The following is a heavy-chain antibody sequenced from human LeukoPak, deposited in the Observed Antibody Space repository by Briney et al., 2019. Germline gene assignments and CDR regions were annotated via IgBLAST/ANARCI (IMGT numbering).Heavy chain of an antibody. J-gene: IGHJ5*02. V-gene: IGHV3-21*01. D-gene: IGHD6-6*01. CDR2: ISRSSSYI. CDR3: APDPEYSSLSWNWFDP. CDR1: GFTFTSYS. Sequence: GGSLSLSCEASGFTFTSYSMHWVRQAPGKGLEWVSSISRSSSYIYYADSVKGRFTISRDNAKNSPYLQMNSLRAEDTAVYYCAPDPEYSSLSWNWFDPWGQGTLVTVSS.